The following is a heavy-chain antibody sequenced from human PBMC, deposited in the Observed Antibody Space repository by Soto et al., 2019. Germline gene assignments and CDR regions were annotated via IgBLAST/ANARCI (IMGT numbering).Heavy chain of an antibody. CDR2: ISAHNGNT. V-gene: IGHV1-18*01. D-gene: IGHD1-1*01. Sequence: QVHLVQPGAEVKKPGASVKVSCQASGYAFTTYGITWVRQAPGQGLEWMGWISAHNGNTNYAQKLQGRVTVTRDTSTSTAYMELRSLRSDDTAVYYCARGRYGDYWGQGALVTVSS. J-gene: IGHJ4*02. CDR1: GYAFTTYG. CDR3: ARGRYGDY.